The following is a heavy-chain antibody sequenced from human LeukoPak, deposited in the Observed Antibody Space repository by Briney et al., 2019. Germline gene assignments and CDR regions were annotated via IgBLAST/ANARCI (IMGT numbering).Heavy chain of an antibody. J-gene: IGHJ4*02. CDR2: INPDSDGT. V-gene: IGHV1-2*02. D-gene: IGHD2-8*01. Sequence: ASVKVSCKASGHTFGGYYVQWVRQAPGQGLEWMGWINPDSDGTYFAQRFQGRVTLTTDTSITTAYMELNRLTSDDTAVYYCAMSPKRSVTDYWGQGTLDTVSS. CDR1: GHTFGGYY. CDR3: AMSPKRSVTDY.